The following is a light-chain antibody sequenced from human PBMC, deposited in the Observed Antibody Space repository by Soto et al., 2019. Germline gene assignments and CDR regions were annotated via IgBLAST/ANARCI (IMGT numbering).Light chain of an antibody. Sequence: EMVMTQSPATLSVSPGERVTLSCRASESVHRNLAWYQQKPGQGPSLLIYYASTRATGVPDRFTGRGSGTEFTLTISSLQSEDFGVYHCQHYSNWPPSFGPGTKVEIK. V-gene: IGKV3-15*01. J-gene: IGKJ3*01. CDR3: QHYSNWPPS. CDR2: YAS. CDR1: ESVHRN.